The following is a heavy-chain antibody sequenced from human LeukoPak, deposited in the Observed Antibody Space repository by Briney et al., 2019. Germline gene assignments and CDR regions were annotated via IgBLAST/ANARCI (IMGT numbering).Heavy chain of an antibody. J-gene: IGHJ6*03. D-gene: IGHD2-2*01. CDR3: ARDPRGNCSSTSCTFYYYMDV. CDR1: GGSISSGSYY. Sequence: PSETLSLTCGSGGSISSGSYYWTWIRQPAGKGLEWSGRINSSGNINYDPSLKSRVNISVDTSKNKSYLKLTFVTAADTAVYYCARDPRGNCSSTSCTFYYYMDVWGKGTTVTVSS. V-gene: IGHV4-61*02. CDR2: INSSGNI.